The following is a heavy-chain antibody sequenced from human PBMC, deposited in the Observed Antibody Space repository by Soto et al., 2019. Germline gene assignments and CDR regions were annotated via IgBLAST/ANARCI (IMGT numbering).Heavy chain of an antibody. J-gene: IGHJ4*02. D-gene: IGHD3-22*01. V-gene: IGHV3-23*01. Sequence: LSCAASVSTFSGYAMSWVRQAPWKGLEWVSAISGSGGSTYYADSVKGRFTISRDNSKNTLYLQMNSLRAEDTAVYYCAKETSGYYYDEFCDYWGQGTLFSVSS. CDR3: AKETSGYYYDEFCDY. CDR2: ISGSGGST. CDR1: VSTFSGYA.